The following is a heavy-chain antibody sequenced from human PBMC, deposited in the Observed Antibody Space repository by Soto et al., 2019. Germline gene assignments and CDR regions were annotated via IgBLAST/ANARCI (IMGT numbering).Heavy chain of an antibody. CDR2: IYRSGTT. Sequence: SETLSLTCVVSNFSISSGYYWGWIRQSPGKGLEWIAGIYRSGTTSYNPSLKSRVTISVDPSKNQFSLMLTAVTAADTAVYYCARTNSGSYYSVFNSWGRGSLVTVSS. CDR1: NFSISSGYY. J-gene: IGHJ5*02. D-gene: IGHD1-26*01. CDR3: ARTNSGSYYSVFNS. V-gene: IGHV4-38-2*01.